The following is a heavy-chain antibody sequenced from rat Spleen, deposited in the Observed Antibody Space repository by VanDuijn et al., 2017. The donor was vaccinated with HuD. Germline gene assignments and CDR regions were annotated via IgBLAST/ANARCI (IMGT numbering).Heavy chain of an antibody. CDR3: TSNNLEY. Sequence: EVQLVESGGGLVQPGRSLKLSCAAPGFTFSDYYMAWVRQAPKKGLEWVASISYEGSSTYYGDSVKGRFTTSRDNAKSTLYLQMESLRFEDTATYYCTSNNLEYWGQGVMVTVSS. CDR2: ISYEGSST. CDR1: GFTFSDYY. J-gene: IGHJ2*01. V-gene: IGHV5-22*01. D-gene: IGHD1-10*01.